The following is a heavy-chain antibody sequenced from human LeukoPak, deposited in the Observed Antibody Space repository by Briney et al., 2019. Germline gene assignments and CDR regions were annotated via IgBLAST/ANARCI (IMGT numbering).Heavy chain of an antibody. D-gene: IGHD2-2*01. CDR2: ISGSGGST. CDR1: GFTFSSYA. CDR3: AKVLDLSTDYFDY. Sequence: GGSLRLSCAASGFTFSSYAMSWVRQAPGKGLEWVSAISGSGGSTYYADSVKGRFIISRDNSKNTLYLQMNSLRAEDTAVYYCAKVLDLSTDYFDYWGQGTLVTVSS. J-gene: IGHJ4*02. V-gene: IGHV3-23*01.